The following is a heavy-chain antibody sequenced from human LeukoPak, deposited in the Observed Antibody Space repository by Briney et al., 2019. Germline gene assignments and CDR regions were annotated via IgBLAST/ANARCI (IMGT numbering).Heavy chain of an antibody. J-gene: IGHJ6*02. V-gene: IGHV3-30*18. D-gene: IGHD3-22*01. CDR2: ISYDGNYK. Sequence: GGSLRLSCAASGFTFRSYGMHWVRQGPGKGLEWLAIISYDGNYKNYADSVKGRFTISRDNSENTLHPQMNSLRPEDTATYYCAKRGERGSGSVYGTDVWGQGTTVTVSS. CDR1: GFTFRSYG. CDR3: AKRGERGSGSVYGTDV.